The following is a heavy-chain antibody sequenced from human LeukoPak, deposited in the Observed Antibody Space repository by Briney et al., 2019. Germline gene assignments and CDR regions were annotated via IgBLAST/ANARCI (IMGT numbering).Heavy chain of an antibody. CDR3: ARGERYGSSNY. Sequence: GGSLRLSCAASRFTFSTYWMHWVHQAPGKGLVWVSRINSDGSSTSYADSVKGRFTISRDNAKNTLYLQMNSLRAEDTAVYYCARGERYGSSNYWGQGTLVTVSS. CDR1: RFTFSTYW. D-gene: IGHD1-26*01. CDR2: INSDGSST. V-gene: IGHV3-74*01. J-gene: IGHJ4*02.